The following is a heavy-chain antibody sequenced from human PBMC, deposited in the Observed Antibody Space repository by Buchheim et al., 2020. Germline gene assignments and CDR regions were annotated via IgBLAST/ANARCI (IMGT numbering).Heavy chain of an antibody. CDR2: NYYSWRT. CDR1: GGPISSSSYY. Sequence: QLQLQESGPGLVKPSETLSLTCTVSGGPISSSSYYWGWIRQPPGKGLEGIGSNYYSWRTYYNPPLKSRVTISLDTSKNQLSLKLSSVTAADTAVYYCASLQLLYDYWGQGTL. D-gene: IGHD2-2*02. J-gene: IGHJ4*02. CDR3: ASLQLLYDY. V-gene: IGHV4-39*01.